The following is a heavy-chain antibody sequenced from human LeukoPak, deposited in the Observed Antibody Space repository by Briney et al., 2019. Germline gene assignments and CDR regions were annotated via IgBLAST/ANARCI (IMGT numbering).Heavy chain of an antibody. CDR1: GYSISSGYY. CDR2: IYHSGST. V-gene: IGHV4-38-2*02. J-gene: IGHJ4*02. Sequence: PSETLSLTCTVSGYSISSGYYWGWIRQPPGKGLEWIGSIYHSGSTYYNPSLKSRVTISVDTSKNQFSLKLSSVTAADTAVYYCARGGGGRGYFDYWGQGTLVTVSS. D-gene: IGHD1-26*01. CDR3: ARGGGGRGYFDY.